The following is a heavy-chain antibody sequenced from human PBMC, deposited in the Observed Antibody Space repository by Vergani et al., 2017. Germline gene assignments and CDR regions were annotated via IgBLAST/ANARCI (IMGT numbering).Heavy chain of an antibody. CDR3: VKXIAASSNYCYFDL. CDR1: GFTFDDYA. CDR2: INWNSDSI. V-gene: IGHV3-9*01. J-gene: IGHJ2*01. Sequence: EVQLVESGGGLVQPGRSLRLSCAASGFTFDDYAMHWVRQAPGKGLEWVSGINWNSDSIAYADSVKGRFTISRDNAKNSLYLQMNSLRAEDTALYYCVKXIAASSNYCYFDLYCRRTLLTIAS. D-gene: IGHD6-13*01.